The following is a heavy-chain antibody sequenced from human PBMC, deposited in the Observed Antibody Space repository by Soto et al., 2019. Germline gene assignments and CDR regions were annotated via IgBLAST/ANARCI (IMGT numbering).Heavy chain of an antibody. V-gene: IGHV3-23*01. CDR2: ITASEGTT. D-gene: IGHD1-7*01. CDR1: GFTFSTYS. Sequence: GGPLRLSCAASGFTFSTYSMSWVRQAPGKGLEWVAHITASEGTTYYADSVKGRFTISGDTSRNTLYLQMNSLRAEDTALYYCAKCMQAYWNYDAHHIWGQGTMVTVSS. J-gene: IGHJ3*02. CDR3: AKCMQAYWNYDAHHI.